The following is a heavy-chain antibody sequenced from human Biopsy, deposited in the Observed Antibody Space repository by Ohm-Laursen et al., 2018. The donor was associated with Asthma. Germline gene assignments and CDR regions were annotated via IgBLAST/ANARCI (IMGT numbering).Heavy chain of an antibody. J-gene: IGHJ6*02. Sequence: SLRLSCAASGFSFSEFVMHWVRQAPGKGLEWVAVISYDGSTKYYADSVKGRFTISRDNSKSTLYLQMNSLRAEDTAVYYCAKDTEGRYDFWSGLSYNYYGMDVWGQGTTVTVSS. CDR2: ISYDGSTK. CDR3: AKDTEGRYDFWSGLSYNYYGMDV. D-gene: IGHD3-3*01. CDR1: GFSFSEFV. V-gene: IGHV3-30*18.